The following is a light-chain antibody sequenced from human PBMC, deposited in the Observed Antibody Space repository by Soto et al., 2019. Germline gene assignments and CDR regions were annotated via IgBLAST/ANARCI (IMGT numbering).Light chain of an antibody. CDR3: QQYNSYST. J-gene: IGKJ1*01. CDR2: KAS. Sequence: DIHMTQYPSSLSASVGDRVTITCRASQSISSWLAWYQQKPGKAPKLLIHKASSLESGVPSRFSGSGSGTEFTLTISSLQPDDFATYYCQQYNSYSTFGQGTKVDIK. V-gene: IGKV1-5*03. CDR1: QSISSW.